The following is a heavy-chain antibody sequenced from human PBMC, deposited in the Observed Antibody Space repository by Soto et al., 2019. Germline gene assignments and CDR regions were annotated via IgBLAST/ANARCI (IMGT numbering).Heavy chain of an antibody. J-gene: IGHJ4*02. D-gene: IGHD3-22*01. CDR1: DTSFSGYY. Sequence: SETLALTCAVYDTSFSGYYWSWIRQPPGKGLEWIGEIFHGGSTDYSPSLKSRVTISVDTSKNQFSLELSSVTAADTAVYYCARPHYDSNTFYSFFDYWGQGTLVTVSS. CDR2: IFHGGST. CDR3: ARPHYDSNTFYSFFDY. V-gene: IGHV4-34*12.